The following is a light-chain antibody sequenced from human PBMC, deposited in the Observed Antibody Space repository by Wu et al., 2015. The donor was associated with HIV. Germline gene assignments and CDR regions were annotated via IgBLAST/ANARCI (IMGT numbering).Light chain of an antibody. V-gene: IGKV3-15*01. CDR2: AAS. J-gene: IGKJ4*01. CDR3: QQYNDWPPLT. Sequence: ERLMTQPPATLSVSPGEKATLFCRASQSVNTHLAWYQQRPGQAPRLLIYAASTRATGVPARFSGGGSGTEFTLTISNIQSEDFAVYHCQQYNDWPPLTFGGGTKVELK. CDR1: QSVNTH.